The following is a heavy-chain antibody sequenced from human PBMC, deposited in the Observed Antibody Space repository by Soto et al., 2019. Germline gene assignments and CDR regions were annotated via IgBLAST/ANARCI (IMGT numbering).Heavy chain of an antibody. J-gene: IGHJ3*02. CDR3: ARKPQYYYDSSGSTPGAFDI. CDR2: INPNSGGT. D-gene: IGHD3-22*01. Sequence: GASVKVSCKASGYTFTGYYMHWVRQAPGQGLEGMGWINPNSGGTNYAQKFQGRVTMTRDTSISTAYMELSRLRSDDTAVYYCARKPQYYYDSSGSTPGAFDIWGQGTMVTVSS. CDR1: GYTFTGYY. V-gene: IGHV1-2*02.